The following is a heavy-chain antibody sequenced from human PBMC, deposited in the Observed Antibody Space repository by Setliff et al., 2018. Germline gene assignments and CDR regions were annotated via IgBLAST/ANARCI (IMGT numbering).Heavy chain of an antibody. Sequence: SSETLSLTCTVSGGSMNSGSYYWSFIRQPAGKGLEWIGQIYTSWSTNYNPSLKSRVTMSVDTSKNQFSLNLYSVTAADTAVYYCARTSTGRYFDYWGQGALVTVSS. CDR3: ARTSTGRYFDY. D-gene: IGHD2-2*01. V-gene: IGHV4-61*09. CDR1: GGSMNSGSYY. CDR2: IYTSWST. J-gene: IGHJ4*02.